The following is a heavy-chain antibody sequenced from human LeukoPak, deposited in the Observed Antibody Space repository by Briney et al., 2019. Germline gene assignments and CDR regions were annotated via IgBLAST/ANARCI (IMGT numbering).Heavy chain of an antibody. CDR2: INAGNGNT. V-gene: IGHV1-3*01. Sequence: ASVKVSCKASGYTFTSYAMHWVRQAPGQRLEWMGWINAGNGNTKYSQKFQGRVTITRDTSASTAYMELSSLRSEDTAVYYCARVYPYCSGTSCYEAFDYWGQGTLVTVSS. CDR1: GYTFTSYA. CDR3: ARVYPYCSGTSCYEAFDY. J-gene: IGHJ4*02. D-gene: IGHD2-2*01.